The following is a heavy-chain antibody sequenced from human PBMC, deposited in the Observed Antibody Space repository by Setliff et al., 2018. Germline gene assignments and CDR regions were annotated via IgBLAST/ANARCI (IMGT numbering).Heavy chain of an antibody. CDR1: GGSFSGYY. Sequence: SETLSLTCAVYGGSFSGYYWSWIRQPPGKGLEWIGEINHSGSTNYNPSLKSRVTISVDTSKNQFSLKLSSVTAADTAVYYCARHGRYTGTYADAFDIWGQGTMVTVSS. CDR3: ARHGRYTGTYADAFDI. J-gene: IGHJ3*02. CDR2: INHSGST. D-gene: IGHD1-26*01. V-gene: IGHV4-34*01.